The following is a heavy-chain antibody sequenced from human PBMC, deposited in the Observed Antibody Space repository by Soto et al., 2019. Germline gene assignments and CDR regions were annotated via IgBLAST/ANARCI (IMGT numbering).Heavy chain of an antibody. CDR1: GYAFSGYR. J-gene: IGHJ5*01. D-gene: IGHD2-8*01. CDR3: ARDLGPPNWFDS. Sequence: QVQLVKSGAEMKQPGASVKVSCKTSGYAFSGYRLSWVRQGPGQGLEWMGWISGYNGNTDYAQKFQGRVTMTTDTSTSTAYMELRSLRSDDTAVYYCARDLGPPNWFDSWGQGTLVTVSS. V-gene: IGHV1-18*01. CDR2: ISGYNGNT.